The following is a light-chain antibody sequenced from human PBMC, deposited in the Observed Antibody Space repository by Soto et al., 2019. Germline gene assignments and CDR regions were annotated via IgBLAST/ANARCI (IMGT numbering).Light chain of an antibody. J-gene: IGKJ1*01. CDR2: GAS. V-gene: IGKV3-20*01. Sequence: EIVLTQSPGTLALSPGEGATLSCRASQSVSKYLAWYQQKPGQAPRLLIYGASSRATGIPDSFSGSGSGTDFTLTISRLEPEDFALYYCQQYGGSPQTFGQGTEVEIK. CDR3: QQYGGSPQT. CDR1: QSVSKY.